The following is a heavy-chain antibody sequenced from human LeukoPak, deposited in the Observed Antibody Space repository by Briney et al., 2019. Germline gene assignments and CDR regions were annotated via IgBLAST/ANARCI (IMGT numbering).Heavy chain of an antibody. CDR2: INPNSGGT. CDR1: GYTFTGYY. V-gene: IGHV1-2*04. CDR3: ARENYYGSGSYSNSYNWFDP. D-gene: IGHD3-10*01. Sequence: GASVNVSCKASGYTFTGYYMHWVRQAPGQGLEWMGWINPNSGGTNYAQKFQGWVTMTRDTSISTAYMELSRLRSDDTAVYYCARENYYGSGSYSNSYNWFDPWGQGTLVTVSS. J-gene: IGHJ5*02.